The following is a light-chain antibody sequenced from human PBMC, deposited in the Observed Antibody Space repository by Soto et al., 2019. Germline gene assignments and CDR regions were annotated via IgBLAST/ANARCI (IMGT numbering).Light chain of an antibody. V-gene: IGKV1-5*03. CDR1: QSIGRW. CDR3: HQYGSYSPRT. CDR2: KAS. Sequence: DIQMTQSPSTLSASVGDRVTITCRARQSIGRWLACYQQKPGKAPKLLIYKASSLESGVPSRYSGSGSGTEFTLTISSVQPDDFARYYCHQYGSYSPRTFGRETEVEIK. J-gene: IGKJ1*01.